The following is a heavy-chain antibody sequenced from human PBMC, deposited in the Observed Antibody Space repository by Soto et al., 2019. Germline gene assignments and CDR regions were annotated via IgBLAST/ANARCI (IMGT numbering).Heavy chain of an antibody. D-gene: IGHD3-10*01. CDR2: ISYDGSNK. CDR1: GFTFSSYA. CDR3: ARATLLWFGRKRGAFDI. Sequence: GPLIPTCSASGFTFSSYAMHWVRQAPGKGLEWVAVISYDGSNKYYADSVKVRFTISRDNSKNTPYLQMNSLRAEDTAVYSCARATLLWFGRKRGAFDIWGQGTMVTV. V-gene: IGHV3-30-3*01. J-gene: IGHJ3*02.